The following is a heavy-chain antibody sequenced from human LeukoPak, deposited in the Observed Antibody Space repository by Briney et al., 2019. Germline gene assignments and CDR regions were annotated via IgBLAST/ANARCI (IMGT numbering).Heavy chain of an antibody. Sequence: SETLSLTCAVYGGSFSGYYWSWIRQPPGKGLEWIGEINHSGSTNYNPSLKSRVTISVDTSKNQFSLKLTSVTAADTAVYYCARTPIYYFDNSGYYNWGQGTLVTVSS. CDR1: GGSFSGYY. V-gene: IGHV4-34*01. CDR3: ARTPIYYFDNSGYYN. CDR2: INHSGST. D-gene: IGHD3-22*01. J-gene: IGHJ4*02.